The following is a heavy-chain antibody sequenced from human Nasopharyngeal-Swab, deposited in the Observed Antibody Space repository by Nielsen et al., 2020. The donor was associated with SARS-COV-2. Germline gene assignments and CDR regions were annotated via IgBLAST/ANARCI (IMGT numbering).Heavy chain of an antibody. V-gene: IGHV3-7*01. CDR1: GFPLSHYY. CDR3: AREAYDSRGYEGGRAFDI. D-gene: IGHD3-22*01. CDR2: IKQDGSER. J-gene: IGHJ3*02. Sequence: GESLKISCAASGFPLSHYYMTWVRQPPGKGLEWVSNIKQDGSERFYADSVKGRFTISGDNSKNTLYLQMNSLRAEDTALYYCAREAYDSRGYEGGRAFDIWGQGTMVTVSS.